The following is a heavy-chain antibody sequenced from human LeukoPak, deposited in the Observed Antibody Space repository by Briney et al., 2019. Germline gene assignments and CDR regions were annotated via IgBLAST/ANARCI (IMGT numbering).Heavy chain of an antibody. Sequence: GGSLRLSCAASGFTFSSYAMSWVRQAPGKGLEWVSSISGSGGSTYYADSVKGRFTISRDNSKNTLYLQMNSLRGEDTAVYCCARGHSSLDPWGQGTLVTVSS. CDR3: ARGHSSLDP. J-gene: IGHJ5*02. CDR2: ISGSGGST. CDR1: GFTFSSYA. D-gene: IGHD6-19*01. V-gene: IGHV3-23*01.